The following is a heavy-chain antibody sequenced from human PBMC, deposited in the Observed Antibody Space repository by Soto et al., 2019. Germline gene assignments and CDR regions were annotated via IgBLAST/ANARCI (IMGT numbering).Heavy chain of an antibody. CDR2: ISSSSSYI. J-gene: IGHJ6*02. CDR1: GFTFSLYS. CDR3: AKDSKSVSVSAARVYGMDV. D-gene: IGHD2-2*01. Sequence: GGSLRLSCAASGFTFSLYSMIWVRQAPGKGLEWVSSISSSSSYIYYADPMKGRFTLSRDNAQNSLYLQMNSLRVDDTAVYYCAKDSKSVSVSAARVYGMDVWGQGTTVTVSS. V-gene: IGHV3-21*01.